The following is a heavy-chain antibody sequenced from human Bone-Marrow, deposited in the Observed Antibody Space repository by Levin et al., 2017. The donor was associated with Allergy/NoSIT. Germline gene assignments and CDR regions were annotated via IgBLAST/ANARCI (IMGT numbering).Heavy chain of an antibody. Sequence: LSLTCAASGFTFSSYSMNWVRQAPGKGLEWVSSISSSSSYIYYADSVKGRFTISRDNAKNSLYLQMNSLRAEDTAVYYCAREGYCSGGSCYLDPPDAFDIWGQGTMVTVSS. V-gene: IGHV3-21*01. CDR2: ISSSSSYI. D-gene: IGHD2-15*01. CDR1: GFTFSSYS. CDR3: AREGYCSGGSCYLDPPDAFDI. J-gene: IGHJ3*02.